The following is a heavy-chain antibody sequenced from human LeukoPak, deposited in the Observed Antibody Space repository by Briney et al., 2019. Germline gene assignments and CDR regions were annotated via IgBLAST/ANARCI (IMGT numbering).Heavy chain of an antibody. D-gene: IGHD2-2*01. J-gene: IGHJ6*03. CDR3: ARERSHCSSTSCYGVAPYYYMDV. CDR1: GGSFSGYY. CDR2: INHSGST. V-gene: IGHV4-34*01. Sequence: SETLSLTCAVYGGSFSGYYWSWIRQPPGKGLEWIGEINHSGSTNYNPSLKSRVTISVDTSKNQFSLKLSSVTAADTAVYYCARERSHCSSTSCYGVAPYYYMDVWGKGTTVTVSS.